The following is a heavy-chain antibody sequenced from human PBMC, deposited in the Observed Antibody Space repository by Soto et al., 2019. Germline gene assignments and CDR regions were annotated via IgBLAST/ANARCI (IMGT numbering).Heavy chain of an antibody. J-gene: IGHJ3*02. V-gene: IGHV5-51*01. D-gene: IGHD6-19*01. Sequence: PGESLKISCKGSGYSFTSYWIAWVRQMPGKGLEWMGIIYPGDSDTRYSPSFQGQVTISADRSISTAYLQWSSLKASDTAMYYCARQGSVAGIYNAPYHICGQGTMVTVSS. CDR1: GYSFTSYW. CDR2: IYPGDSDT. CDR3: ARQGSVAGIYNAPYHI.